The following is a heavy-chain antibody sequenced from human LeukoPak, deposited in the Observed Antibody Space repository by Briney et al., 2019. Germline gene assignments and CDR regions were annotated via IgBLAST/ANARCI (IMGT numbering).Heavy chain of an antibody. CDR1: GYTFTSYY. CDR2: INSSGGST. V-gene: IGHV1-46*01. D-gene: IGHD2-2*01. Sequence: ASVKFSSKASGYTFTSYYTHSARHAPGQGLEWMGIINSSGGSTSYAPKFQGRVTITRDTSTSTVYMELSSMRSEDTAVYYCARDFDWSSTSCYDQGDYWGQGTLVTVSS. J-gene: IGHJ4*02. CDR3: ARDFDWSSTSCYDQGDY.